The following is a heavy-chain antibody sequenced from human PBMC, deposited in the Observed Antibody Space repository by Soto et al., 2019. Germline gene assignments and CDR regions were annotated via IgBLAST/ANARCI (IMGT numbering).Heavy chain of an antibody. D-gene: IGHD6-13*01. CDR2: ISYDGGKK. CDR1: GFNFSSYA. Sequence: PGGSLRLSCAASGFNFSSYAMHWVRQAPGKGLEWVAVISYDGGKKYYADSVKGRFTISRDNSKNTLYVEMNSLSAEDTAVYYCAREGHPAAGTTTHNWGQGTLVTVSS. J-gene: IGHJ4*02. V-gene: IGHV3-30*04. CDR3: AREGHPAAGTTTHN.